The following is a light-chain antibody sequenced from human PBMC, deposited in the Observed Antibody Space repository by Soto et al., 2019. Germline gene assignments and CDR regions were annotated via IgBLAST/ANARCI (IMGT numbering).Light chain of an antibody. J-gene: IGKJ5*01. Sequence: ETVMTQSPATLSVSPGGRATLSCRASQSISDTLAWYQHKPGQAPRLLIYDTSTRAAGIPARFSGSGSGTDFTLTISSLQSEDFAVYYCQQYNNWRSISFGQGTRLEIK. V-gene: IGKV3-15*01. CDR2: DTS. CDR1: QSISDT. CDR3: QQYNNWRSIS.